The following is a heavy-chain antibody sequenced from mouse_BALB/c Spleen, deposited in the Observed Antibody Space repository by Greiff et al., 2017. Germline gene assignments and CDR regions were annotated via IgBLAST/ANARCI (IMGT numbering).Heavy chain of an antibody. D-gene: IGHD3-1*01. CDR3: ARSEARRYFDY. V-gene: IGHV1-82*01. CDR2: IYPGDGDT. Sequence: QVQLKQSGPELVKPGASVKISCKASGYAFSSSWMNWVKQRPGQGLEWIGRIYPGDGDTNYNGKFKGKATLTADKSSSTAYMQLSSLTSVDSAVYFCARSEARRYFDYWGQGTTLTVSS. CDR1: GYAFSSSW. J-gene: IGHJ2*01.